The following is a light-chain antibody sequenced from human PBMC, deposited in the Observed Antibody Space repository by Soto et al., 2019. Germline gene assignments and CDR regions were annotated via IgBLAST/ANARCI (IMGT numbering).Light chain of an antibody. J-gene: IGLJ1*01. Sequence: QSGLTQPPSASGTPGQRVTISCSGSSSNIGSNTVNWYQQLPGTAPKLLIYSNNQRPSGVPDRFSGSKSGTSASLAISGLQSEDEADYYCAAWDDSLGVFYVFGTGTKVTVL. CDR3: AAWDDSLGVFYV. V-gene: IGLV1-44*01. CDR1: SSNIGSNT. CDR2: SNN.